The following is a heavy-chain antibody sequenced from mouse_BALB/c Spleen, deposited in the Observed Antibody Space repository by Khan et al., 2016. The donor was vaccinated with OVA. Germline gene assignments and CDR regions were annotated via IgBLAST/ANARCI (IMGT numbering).Heavy chain of an antibody. J-gene: IGHJ4*01. V-gene: IGHV3-2*02. Sequence: EVQLQESGPGLVKPSQSLSLTCTATGYSITSDYAWNWIRQFPGNKLDWMGYIRYSGSTNYNPALKSRISITRDTSKNQFFLQLNSVTTEDTATYYCARDGSRYNYAMDYWGQGTSVTVSS. D-gene: IGHD2-3*01. CDR2: IRYSGST. CDR3: ARDGSRYNYAMDY. CDR1: GYSITSDYA.